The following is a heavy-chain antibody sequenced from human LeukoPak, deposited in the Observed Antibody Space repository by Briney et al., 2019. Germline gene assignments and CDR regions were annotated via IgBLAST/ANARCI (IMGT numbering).Heavy chain of an antibody. D-gene: IGHD3-22*01. CDR2: INTGGTT. CDR3: ARTLLPAVKGAFDI. Sequence: SETLSLTCTVSGDSISSGSYYWSWIRQPAGKGLEYIGRINTGGTTNYNPSLRSRVTISVDTSKNQFSLKLGYVSAADTAVYYCARTLLPAVKGAFDIWGQGAMVTVSS. V-gene: IGHV4-61*02. CDR1: GDSISSGSYY. J-gene: IGHJ3*02.